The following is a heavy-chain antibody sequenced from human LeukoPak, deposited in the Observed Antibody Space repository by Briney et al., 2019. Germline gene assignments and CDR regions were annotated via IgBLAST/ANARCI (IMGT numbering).Heavy chain of an antibody. CDR3: ARIIAAARPRDNWFDP. CDR1: GGSFSGYY. CDR2: INHSGST. V-gene: IGHV4-34*01. Sequence: SETLSLTCAVYGGSFSGYYWSWIRQPPGKGLEWIGEINHSGSTNYNPSLKSRVTISVDTSKNQFSLKLSSLTAADTAVYYCARIIAAARPRDNWFDPWGQGTLVTVSS. D-gene: IGHD6-13*01. J-gene: IGHJ5*02.